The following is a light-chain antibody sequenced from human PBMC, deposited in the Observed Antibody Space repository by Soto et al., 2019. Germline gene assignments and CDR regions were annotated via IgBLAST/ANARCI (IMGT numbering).Light chain of an antibody. CDR2: SAF. Sequence: EIVLTQSPCTLSLSPGERGTLSCRASQSVSSNYLAWYQQKPGQAPSLLIYSAFSRANVIPDRFSGSGSGTDFTLTISRLEPEDFAVYYCQYYGSSPWTFGQGTKVEIK. V-gene: IGKV3-20*01. CDR1: QSVSSNY. J-gene: IGKJ1*01. CDR3: QYYGSSPWT.